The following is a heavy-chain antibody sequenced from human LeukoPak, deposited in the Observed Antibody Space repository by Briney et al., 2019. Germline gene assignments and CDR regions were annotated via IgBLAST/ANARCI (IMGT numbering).Heavy chain of an antibody. J-gene: IGHJ4*02. D-gene: IGHD3-22*01. Sequence: GASVKVSCKASGYSFTDYAMHWVRQAPGQRLEWMGWINTANGSTKYSQKFQGRVTITRDTSASRAYKELSSLRSEDTAVYYCAGTYYYDSSGYYPAFDYWGQGALVTVSS. CDR3: AGTYYYDSSGYYPAFDY. V-gene: IGHV1-3*04. CDR2: INTANGST. CDR1: GYSFTDYA.